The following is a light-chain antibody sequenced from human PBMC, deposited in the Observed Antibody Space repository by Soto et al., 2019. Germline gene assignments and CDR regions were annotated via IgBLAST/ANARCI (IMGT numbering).Light chain of an antibody. CDR3: QQYGSVPLT. CDR2: GAS. J-gene: IGKJ4*01. Sequence: EIVLTQSPGTLSLSPGERATLSCRASQSVSTSYLAWYQQKPGQAPRLLIYGASSRATGIPDRFSGSGFGADFPLTISRLEPEDFAEYYCQQYGSVPLTFGGLTKVEIK. V-gene: IGKV3-20*01. CDR1: QSVSTSY.